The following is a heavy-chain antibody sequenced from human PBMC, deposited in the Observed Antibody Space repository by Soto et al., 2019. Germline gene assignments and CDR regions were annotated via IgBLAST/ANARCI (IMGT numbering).Heavy chain of an antibody. CDR1: GFTFSSYW. V-gene: IGHV3-7*05. Sequence: EVQLVESGGGLVQPGGSLRLSCAASGFTFSSYWMSWVRQAPGKGLEWVANIKKDGSEKYYVASVKGLFTISRDTDKNSLYLQMNSLRAEDTAVYYCARDRGGAYCGGDCYPDYWGQGTLVTVSA. J-gene: IGHJ4*02. D-gene: IGHD2-21*02. CDR2: IKKDGSEK. CDR3: ARDRGGAYCGGDCYPDY.